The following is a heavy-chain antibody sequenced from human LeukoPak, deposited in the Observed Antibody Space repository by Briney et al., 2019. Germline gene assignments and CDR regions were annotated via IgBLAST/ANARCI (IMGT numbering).Heavy chain of an antibody. V-gene: IGHV4-31*03. J-gene: IGHJ4*02. CDR3: ARGDMVDVVVVPAAPYFDY. CDR2: IYYSGST. Sequence: SETLSLTCTVSGGSISSGGYYWSWIRQHPGKGLEWIGYIYYSGSTYYNPSLKSRVTISVDTSKNQFSLKLSSATAADTAVYYCARGDMVDVVVVPAAPYFDYWGQGTLVTVSS. CDR1: GGSISSGGYY. D-gene: IGHD2-2*03.